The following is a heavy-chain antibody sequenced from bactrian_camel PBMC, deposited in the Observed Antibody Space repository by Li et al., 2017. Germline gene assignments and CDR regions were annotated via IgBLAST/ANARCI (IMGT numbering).Heavy chain of an antibody. D-gene: IGHD1*01. V-gene: IGHV3S25*01. J-gene: IGHJ4*01. CDR2: IRRYSGTT. CDR1: GFTYSSHC. CDR3: SAESDCSAFACSGPYCYFGG. Sequence: QLVESGGGSVPPGGSLRLSCVASGFTYSSHCMGWFLQAPGKEREGVAAIRRYSGTTFYADSVKDRLTISHDNAKNTLYLEMNSLKPDDTAVYYCSAESDCSAFACSGPYCYFGGWSQGTQVTVS.